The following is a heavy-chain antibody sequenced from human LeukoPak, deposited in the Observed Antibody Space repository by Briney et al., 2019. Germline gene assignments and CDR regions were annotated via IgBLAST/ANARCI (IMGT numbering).Heavy chain of an antibody. D-gene: IGHD3-10*01. CDR3: AIQTRVGSKYYFDY. CDR1: SYTFTNYG. V-gene: IGHV1-18*01. CDR2: ISPYNENT. J-gene: IGHJ4*02. Sequence: ASVKVSCKASSYTFTNYGINWVRQAPGQGLEWMGWISPYNENTKYAQKFQGRVTMTTDTSTSTAYMELRSLRSDDTAVYYCAIQTRVGSKYYFDYWGQGTLVTVSS.